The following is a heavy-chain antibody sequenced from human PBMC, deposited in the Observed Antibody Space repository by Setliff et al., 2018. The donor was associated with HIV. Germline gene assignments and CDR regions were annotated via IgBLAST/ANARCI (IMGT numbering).Heavy chain of an antibody. CDR2: VAGNSVNT. Sequence: GGSLRLSCAASGYTFNNYAMSGVRQAPGKGLEWVSTVAGNSVNTYHADSVKGRFTISRDNSKNTLYLQMNSLRAEDTAVYFCAKGFYYDSGDGRERAFDIWGQGTMVTVSS. CDR3: AKGFYYDSGDGRERAFDI. J-gene: IGHJ3*02. D-gene: IGHD3-22*01. CDR1: GYTFNNYA. V-gene: IGHV3-23*01.